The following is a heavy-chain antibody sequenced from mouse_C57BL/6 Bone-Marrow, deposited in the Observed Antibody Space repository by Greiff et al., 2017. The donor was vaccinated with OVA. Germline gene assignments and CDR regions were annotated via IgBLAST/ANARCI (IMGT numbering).Heavy chain of an antibody. J-gene: IGHJ3*01. CDR1: GYTFTDYY. Sequence: VQLQQSGPVLVKPGASVKMSCKASGYTFTDYYMNWVKQSHGKILEWIGVINPYNGGTSYNQKFKGKATLTVDKSSRTAYMELNSLTSEDSAVYYCANYYCNAYWGQGTLVTVSA. CDR2: INPYNGGT. D-gene: IGHD1-1*01. V-gene: IGHV1-19*01. CDR3: ANYYCNAY.